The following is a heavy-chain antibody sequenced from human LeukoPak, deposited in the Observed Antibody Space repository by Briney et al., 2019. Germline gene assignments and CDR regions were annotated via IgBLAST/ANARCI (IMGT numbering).Heavy chain of an antibody. CDR3: ARHPNRGYSYLDY. Sequence: PGGSLRLSCAASGFTFSSYSMNWVRQAPGKGLEWVSSISSSSSYIYYADSVKGRFTISRDNAKNSLYLQMNSLRAEDTAVYYCARHPNRGYSYLDYWGQGTLVTVSS. CDR1: GFTFSSYS. D-gene: IGHD5-18*01. CDR2: ISSSSSYI. V-gene: IGHV3-21*01. J-gene: IGHJ4*02.